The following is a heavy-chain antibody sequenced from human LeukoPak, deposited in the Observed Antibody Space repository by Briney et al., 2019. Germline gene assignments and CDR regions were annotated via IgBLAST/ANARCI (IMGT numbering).Heavy chain of an antibody. CDR2: ISYDGSNE. D-gene: IGHD1-1*01. V-gene: IGHV3-30*04. CDR3: ARENGRTYYFDY. J-gene: IGHJ4*02. CDR1: GFTFSSYV. Sequence: GRSLRLSCAASGFTFSSYVMHWVRQAPGKGLEWVAIISYDGSNEYYADSVKGRFTISRDNAKKSLYLQMNSLRAEDTAVYYCARENGRTYYFDYWGQGTLVTVSS.